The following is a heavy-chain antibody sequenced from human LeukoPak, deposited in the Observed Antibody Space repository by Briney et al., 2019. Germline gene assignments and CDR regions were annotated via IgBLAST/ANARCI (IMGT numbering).Heavy chain of an antibody. Sequence: SGTLSLTCTVSGGSISSSSYYWDWIRQPPGKGLEWIGEINHSGSTNYNPSLKSRVTISVDTSKNQFSLKLSSVTAADTAVYYCARHELWFGESFVYWGQGTLVTVSS. D-gene: IGHD3-10*01. CDR2: INHSGST. CDR3: ARHELWFGESFVY. CDR1: GGSISSSSYY. J-gene: IGHJ4*02. V-gene: IGHV4-39*01.